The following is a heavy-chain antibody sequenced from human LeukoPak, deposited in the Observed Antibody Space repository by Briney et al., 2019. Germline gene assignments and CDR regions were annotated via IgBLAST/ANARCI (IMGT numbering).Heavy chain of an antibody. CDR2: ISSSGTTI. Sequence: GGSLRLSCAASGFTFSDYYMSWIRQAPGKGLEWVSYISSSGTTIYYADSVKGRFTISRDNAKNSLFLQMNSLRAEDTAVYYCAKTNTAMVKGARPAGYWGQGTLVTVSS. V-gene: IGHV3-11*01. J-gene: IGHJ4*02. CDR1: GFTFSDYY. CDR3: AKTNTAMVKGARPAGY. D-gene: IGHD5-18*01.